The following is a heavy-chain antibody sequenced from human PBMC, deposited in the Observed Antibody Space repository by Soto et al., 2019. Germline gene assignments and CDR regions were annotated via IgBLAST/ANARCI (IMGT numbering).Heavy chain of an antibody. V-gene: IGHV3-30-3*01. D-gene: IGHD3-10*01. Sequence: QVRLVESGGGVVQPGRSLRLSCAASGFTFSNYAMHWVRQAPGKGLEWVAVISYDGSNKYYADSVKGRFTISRDNSKNTLYLQMNSLRAESTAVYYCARDPAIFGSGSFWDYWGQGTLVTVSS. J-gene: IGHJ4*02. CDR3: ARDPAIFGSGSFWDY. CDR2: ISYDGSNK. CDR1: GFTFSNYA.